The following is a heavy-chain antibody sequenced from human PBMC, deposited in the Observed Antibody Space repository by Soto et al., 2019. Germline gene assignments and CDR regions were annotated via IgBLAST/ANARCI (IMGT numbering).Heavy chain of an antibody. D-gene: IGHD3-3*01. J-gene: IGHJ4*02. Sequence: QVQLVQSGAEVKKPGAPVKVSCKASGYTFTSYGISWVRQAPGQGLEWMGWISAYNGNTNYAQKLQGRVTMTTDTSTSTAYMELRSLRSDDTAVYYCARDPPTIFGVVIPPFDYWGQGTLVTVSS. CDR3: ARDPPTIFGVVIPPFDY. V-gene: IGHV1-18*04. CDR1: GYTFTSYG. CDR2: ISAYNGNT.